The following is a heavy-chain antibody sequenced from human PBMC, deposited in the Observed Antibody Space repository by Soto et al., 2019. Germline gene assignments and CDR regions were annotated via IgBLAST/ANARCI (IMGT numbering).Heavy chain of an antibody. CDR3: ARAIWSRHGMDV. Sequence: SETLSLTCTVSGGSIDSYYWSWIRQRPGKGLEWIGYIYHSGSTDYNPSLNSRVTISVDTSKNQFSLKLSSVTAADTAVYYCARAIWSRHGMDVWGQGTTVTVSS. CDR1: GGSIDSYY. J-gene: IGHJ6*02. CDR2: IYHSGST. D-gene: IGHD3-3*01. V-gene: IGHV4-59*08.